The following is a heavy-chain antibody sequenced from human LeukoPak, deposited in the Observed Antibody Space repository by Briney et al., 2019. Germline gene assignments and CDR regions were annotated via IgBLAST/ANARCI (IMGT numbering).Heavy chain of an antibody. CDR2: IYYSGST. CDR3: ARPGTAMVRGWFDP. CDR1: GGSFSGYY. Sequence: PSETLSLTCAVYGGSFSGYYWGWIRQPPGKGLEWIGSIYYSGSTYYNPSLKSRVTISVDTSKNQFSLKLSSVTAADTAVYYCARPGTAMVRGWFDPWGQGTLVTVSS. D-gene: IGHD5-18*01. V-gene: IGHV4-39*01. J-gene: IGHJ5*02.